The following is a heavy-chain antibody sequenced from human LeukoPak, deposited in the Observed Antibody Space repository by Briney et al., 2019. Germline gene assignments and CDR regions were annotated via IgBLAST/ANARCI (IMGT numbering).Heavy chain of an antibody. Sequence: SETLSLTCAVSGGSISSSNWWSWVRQPPGKGLEWIGEINHSGSTNYNPSLKSRVTISVDTSKNQFSLKLSSVTAADTAVYYCARAWRRELRAFDIWGQGTMVTVSS. J-gene: IGHJ3*02. D-gene: IGHD1-26*01. CDR2: INHSGST. V-gene: IGHV4-4*02. CDR3: ARAWRRELRAFDI. CDR1: GGSISSSNW.